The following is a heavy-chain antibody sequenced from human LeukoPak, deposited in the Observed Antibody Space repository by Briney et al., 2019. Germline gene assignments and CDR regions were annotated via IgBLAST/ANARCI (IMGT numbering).Heavy chain of an antibody. D-gene: IGHD6-19*01. CDR1: GFTFSSYA. J-gene: IGHJ4*02. Sequence: PGGTLRLSCAAAGFTFSSYAMSWVRQAPGKGPEWVSAISGSGGSTYYADSVKGRFTISRDNSKNTLYLQMNSLRAEDTAVYYCATTPGYSSGWYESGFGYWGQGTLVTVSS. V-gene: IGHV3-23*01. CDR2: ISGSGGST. CDR3: ATTPGYSSGWYESGFGY.